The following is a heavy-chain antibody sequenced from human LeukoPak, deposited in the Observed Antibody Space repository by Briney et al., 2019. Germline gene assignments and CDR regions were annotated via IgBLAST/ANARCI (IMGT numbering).Heavy chain of an antibody. J-gene: IGHJ4*02. D-gene: IGHD6-13*01. CDR2: IYYSGTT. CDR3: ARGVYIAASQYGY. V-gene: IGHV4-59*01. CDR1: GGSISSYY. Sequence: PSETLSLTCTVSGGSISSYYWSWIRQPPGKGLEWIGYIYYSGTTNYNPPLKSRVTISVDTSKNQFSLKLSSVTAADTAVYYCARGVYIAASQYGYWGQGTLVTVSS.